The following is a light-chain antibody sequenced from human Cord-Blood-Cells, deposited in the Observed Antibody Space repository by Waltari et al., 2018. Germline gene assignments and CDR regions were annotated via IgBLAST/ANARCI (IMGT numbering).Light chain of an antibody. CDR2: YKSDSDQ. CDR1: SGINVGTYR. J-gene: IGLJ3*02. V-gene: IGLV5-45*02. Sequence: QAVLTQPSSLSASPGSSASLTCTLRSGINVGTYRIYWYQQKPGSPPQYLLRYKSDSDQKQGSGVPSRFSGSKDASANAGILLISGLQSEDEADYYCMIWHSSAWVFGGGTKLTVL. CDR3: MIWHSSAWV.